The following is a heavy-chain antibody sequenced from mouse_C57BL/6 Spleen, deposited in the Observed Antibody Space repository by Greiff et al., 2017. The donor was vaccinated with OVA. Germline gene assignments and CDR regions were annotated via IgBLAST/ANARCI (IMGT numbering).Heavy chain of an antibody. CDR3: TTTVVSMDY. V-gene: IGHV5-9-1*02. CDR2: ISSGGDYI. J-gene: IGHJ4*01. CDR1: GFTFSSSA. Sequence: VKLMESGEGLVKPGGSLKLSCAASGFTFSSSAMSWVRQTPEKRLEWVAYISSGGDYIYYADTVKGRFTISRDNARNTLYLQMSSLKSEDTAMYYCTTTVVSMDYWGQGTSVTVSS. D-gene: IGHD1-1*01.